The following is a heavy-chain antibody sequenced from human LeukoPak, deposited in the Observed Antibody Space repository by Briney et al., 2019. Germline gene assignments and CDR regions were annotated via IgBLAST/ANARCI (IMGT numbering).Heavy chain of an antibody. CDR2: IYYSGST. CDR1: GCSISSYD. V-gene: IGHV4-59*08. J-gene: IGHJ4*02. Sequence: SETLSLTCTVSGCSISSYDWSWIRQPPGKELEWIGYIYYSGSTNYNPSLKSRVTISVDTSKNQFSLKLSSVTAADTAVYYCARHGGYCSGGSCYHPRFDYWGQGTLSPSPQ. CDR3: ARHGGYCSGGSCYHPRFDY. D-gene: IGHD2-15*01.